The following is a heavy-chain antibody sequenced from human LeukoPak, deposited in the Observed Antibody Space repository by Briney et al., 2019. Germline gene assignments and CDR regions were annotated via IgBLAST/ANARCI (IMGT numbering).Heavy chain of an antibody. Sequence: ASVKVSCKASGYTFTSYDINWVRQATGQGLEWMGWMNPNSGNTGYAQKFQGRVTITRNTSISTAYMELSSLRSEDTAVYYCASPLLELARIGNYYYGMDVWGQGTTVTVSS. D-gene: IGHD5-24*01. CDR2: MNPNSGNT. J-gene: IGHJ6*02. V-gene: IGHV1-8*03. CDR1: GYTFTSYD. CDR3: ASPLLELARIGNYYYGMDV.